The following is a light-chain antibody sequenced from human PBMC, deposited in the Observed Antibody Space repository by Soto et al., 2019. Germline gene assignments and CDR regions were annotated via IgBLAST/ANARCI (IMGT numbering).Light chain of an antibody. J-gene: IGKJ1*01. CDR1: QSVSYN. CDR2: GPS. V-gene: IGKV3-15*01. CDR3: QQYNNWPRT. Sequence: EIVMTQSPATLSVSPWEIATRSCRASQSVSYNLAWYQHKPGQAPRLLIYGPSTRATGIPARFSGSGSGTEFTLTISSLQSEDFALYYCQQYNNWPRTFGQGTKVDIK.